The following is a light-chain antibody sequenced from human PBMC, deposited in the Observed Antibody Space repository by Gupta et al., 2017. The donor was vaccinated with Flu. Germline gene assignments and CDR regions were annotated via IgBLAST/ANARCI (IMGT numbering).Light chain of an antibody. CDR1: RSNVGIYNL. CDR2: GGN. J-gene: IGLJ1*01. CDR3: CSYARSSTYV. Sequence: QSALTQPASVSGSPGQSITISCTGTRSNVGIYNLVSWYQQYPGKAPKLILYGGNKRPSGVSNRFSASKSGNTASLTISGLQAEDEADYYCCSYARSSTYVFGTGTKVTVL. V-gene: IGLV2-23*01.